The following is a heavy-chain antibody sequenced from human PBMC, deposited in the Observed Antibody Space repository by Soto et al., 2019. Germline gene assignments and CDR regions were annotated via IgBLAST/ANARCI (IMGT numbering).Heavy chain of an antibody. Sequence: ASVKVSCKASGYTFTSYGISWVRQAPGQGLEWMGWISAYNGNTNYAQKLQGRVTMTTDKSTSTAYMELRCLSAEDTAAYYCAKDREWELRSADHFDYWGQGTRVTVSS. CDR2: ISAYNGNT. V-gene: IGHV1-18*01. CDR3: AKDREWELRSADHFDY. D-gene: IGHD1-26*01. CDR1: GYTFTSYG. J-gene: IGHJ4*02.